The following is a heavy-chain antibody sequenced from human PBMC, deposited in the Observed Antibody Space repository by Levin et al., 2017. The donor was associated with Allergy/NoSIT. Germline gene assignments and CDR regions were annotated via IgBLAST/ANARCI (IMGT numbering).Heavy chain of an antibody. CDR2: IKQDGSEK. J-gene: IGHJ6*03. Sequence: GGSLKLSCAASGFTFSSYWMSWVRQAPGKGLEWVANIKQDGSEKYYVDSVKGRFTISRDNAKNSLYLQMNSLRAEDTAVYYCARAASRYYYYYMDVWGKGTTVTVSS. CDR3: ARAASRYYYYYMDV. V-gene: IGHV3-7*01. D-gene: IGHD6-6*01. CDR1: GFTFSSYW.